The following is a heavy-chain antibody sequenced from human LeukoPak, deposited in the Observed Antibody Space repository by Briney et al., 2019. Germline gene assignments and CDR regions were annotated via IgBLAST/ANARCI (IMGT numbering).Heavy chain of an antibody. V-gene: IGHV1-2*06. J-gene: IGHJ2*01. CDR1: GYTFTGYC. CDR3: AKSIEYCGADCYGYFDL. CDR2: INPNSGAT. Sequence: ASVKVSCKPSGYTFTGYCMHWVRRAPGQGLEWMGRINPNSGATSYAQKFQGRVTMTRDTSISTAYMELTTLRSDDTAVYYCAKSIEYCGADCYGYFDLWGRGTLVTVSS. D-gene: IGHD2-21*02.